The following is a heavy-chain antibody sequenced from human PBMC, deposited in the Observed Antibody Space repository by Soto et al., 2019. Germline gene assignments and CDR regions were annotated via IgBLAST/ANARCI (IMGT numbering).Heavy chain of an antibody. J-gene: IGHJ6*02. CDR1: GGSISSGDYY. V-gene: IGHV4-30-4*01. CDR2: IYYSGST. D-gene: IGHD3-9*01. CDR3: ASVQVDTIFDYYGMDV. Sequence: PSETLSLTCTVSGGSISSGDYYWSWIRQPPGKDLEWIGYIYYSGSTYYNPSLKSRVTISVDTSKNQFSLKLSSVTAADTAVYYCASVQVDTIFDYYGMDVWGQGTTVT.